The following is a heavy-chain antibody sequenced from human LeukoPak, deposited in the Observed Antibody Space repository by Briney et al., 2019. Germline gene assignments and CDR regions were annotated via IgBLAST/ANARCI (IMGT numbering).Heavy chain of an antibody. V-gene: IGHV4-59*01. Sequence: PSETLSLTCTVSGGSISGYFWTWIRQPPGRGLEWIGYIDYSGSPDYNPSLKSRVTISIDTSRNQFSLKLTSVTAADTAVYYCARDETGKSYGYGGVRYWGQGALVAVSA. CDR1: GGSISGYF. CDR3: ARDETGKSYGYGGVRY. CDR2: IDYSGSP. J-gene: IGHJ4*02. D-gene: IGHD3-16*01.